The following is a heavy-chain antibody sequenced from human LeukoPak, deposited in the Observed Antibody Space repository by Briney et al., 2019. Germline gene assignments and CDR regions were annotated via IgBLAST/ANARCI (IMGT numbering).Heavy chain of an antibody. CDR3: AREWGYSYGGGSWFDP. V-gene: IGHV4-59*01. D-gene: IGHD5-18*01. Sequence: SETLSLTCTVSGGSISSYYWSWIRQPPGKGLEWIGYIYYSGSTNYNPSLKSRVTISVDTSKNQFSLKLSSVTAADTAVYYCAREWGYSYGGGSWFDPWGQGTLVTVSS. CDR2: IYYSGST. CDR1: GGSISSYY. J-gene: IGHJ5*02.